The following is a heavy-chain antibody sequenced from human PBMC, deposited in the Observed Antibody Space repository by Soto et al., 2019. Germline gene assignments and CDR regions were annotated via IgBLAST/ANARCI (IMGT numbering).Heavy chain of an antibody. D-gene: IGHD1-7*01. CDR2: ISTDESST. CDR1: GFTFSNYW. Sequence: GGSLRLSCVASGFTFSNYWMHWVRQAPGKWLVWVSRISTDESSTNYADSVTGRFTISRDNAMNTLYLQMNSLRAEDTAVYYCARDNWNSYWGQGTLVTVSS. V-gene: IGHV3-74*01. CDR3: ARDNWNSY. J-gene: IGHJ4*02.